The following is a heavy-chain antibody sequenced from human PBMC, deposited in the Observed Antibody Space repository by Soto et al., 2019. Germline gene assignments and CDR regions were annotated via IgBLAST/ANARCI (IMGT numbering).Heavy chain of an antibody. J-gene: IGHJ4*02. CDR3: ASSLLKPFDY. CDR1: GFTFSSYW. CDR2: INSDGSST. V-gene: IGHV3-74*01. Sequence: GGSLRLSCAASGFTFSSYWMHWVRQAPGKGLAWVSRINSDGSSTFYADSVKGRFTISRDNAKNTLYLQMNSLRAEDTAVYYCASSLLKPFDYWGQGTLVTVSS.